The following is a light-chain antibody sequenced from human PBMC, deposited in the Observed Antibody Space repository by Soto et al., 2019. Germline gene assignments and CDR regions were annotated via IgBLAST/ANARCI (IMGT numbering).Light chain of an antibody. J-gene: IGLJ1*01. CDR3: SSYTSNSVHYV. CDR2: EVT. Sequence: ALTQPASLSASPGQSITISCTGSSSDVGGHEYVSWFQQKPGKAPKIVISEVTNRPSGVSTRFSGSKSGDTASLTISGLQPEDEAVYYCSSYTSNSVHYVFGGGTKVT. CDR1: SSDVGGHEY. V-gene: IGLV2-14*01.